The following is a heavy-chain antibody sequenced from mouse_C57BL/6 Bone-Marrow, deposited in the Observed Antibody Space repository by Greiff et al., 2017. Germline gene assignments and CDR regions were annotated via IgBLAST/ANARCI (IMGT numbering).Heavy chain of an antibody. Sequence: VQLQQSGAELVRPGTSVKVSCKASGYAFTNYLIAWVKQRPGQGLEWIGVINPGSGGPNYNEQFKGQATLTADNTSSTAYMQLSSLTSEDSAVNVCAREYYHYVDYWGQGTTLTVSS. CDR1: GYAFTNYL. J-gene: IGHJ2*01. CDR3: AREYYHYVDY. V-gene: IGHV1-54*01. CDR2: INPGSGGP. D-gene: IGHD1-1*02.